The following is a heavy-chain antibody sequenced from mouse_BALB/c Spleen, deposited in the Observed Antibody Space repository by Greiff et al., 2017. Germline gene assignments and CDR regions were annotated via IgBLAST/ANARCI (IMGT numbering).Heavy chain of an antibody. CDR3: ARGYFDY. Sequence: EVKLMESGPDLVKPSQSLSLTCTVTGYSITSDYAWNWIRQFPGNKLEWMGFISYSGSTSYNPSLKSRISITRDTSKNQFFLQLNSVTTEDTATYYCARGYFDYWGQGTTLTVSS. J-gene: IGHJ2*01. CDR2: ISYSGST. CDR1: GYSITSDYA. V-gene: IGHV3-2*02.